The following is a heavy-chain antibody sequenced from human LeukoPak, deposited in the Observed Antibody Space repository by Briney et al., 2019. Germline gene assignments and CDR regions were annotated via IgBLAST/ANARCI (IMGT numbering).Heavy chain of an antibody. V-gene: IGHV3-30*18. J-gene: IGHJ4*02. CDR1: GFTFSSYG. CDR2: ISYDGSNK. D-gene: IGHD5-18*01. Sequence: GGSLRLSCAASGFTFSSYGMHWVRQAPGKGLEWVAVISYDGSNKYYADSVKGRFTISRDNSKNTLYLQMNSLRAEDTAVYHCAKSLGYSYGSLVVDYWGQGTLVTVSS. CDR3: AKSLGYSYGSLVVDY.